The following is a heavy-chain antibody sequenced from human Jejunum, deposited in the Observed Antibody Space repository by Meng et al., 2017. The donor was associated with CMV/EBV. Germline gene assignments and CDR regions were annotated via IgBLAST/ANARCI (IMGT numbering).Heavy chain of an antibody. CDR2: ITYDGGNK. CDR1: TISRYP. J-gene: IGHJ4*02. V-gene: IGHV3-30-3*01. Sequence: TISRYPRHWVGQAPGKGLEWVAVITYDGGNKYYADSVKDRFTISRDNSNNTLYLQLDSLRAEDTAVYYCARDRTSVVVPAALLYWGQGTLVTVSS. D-gene: IGHD2-2*01. CDR3: ARDRTSVVVPAALLY.